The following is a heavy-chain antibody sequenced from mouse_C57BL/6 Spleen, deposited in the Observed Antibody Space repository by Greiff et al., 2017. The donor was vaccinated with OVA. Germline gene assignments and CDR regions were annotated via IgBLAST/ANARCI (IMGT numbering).Heavy chain of an antibody. Sequence: VQLKQSVAELVRPGASVKLSCTASGFNIKNTYMHWVKQRPEQGLEWIGRIDPANGNTKYAPKFQGKATITADTSSNTAYLQLSSLTSEDTAIYYCAKWGYYDYDGFAYWGQGTLVTVSA. J-gene: IGHJ3*01. CDR2: IDPANGNT. CDR1: GFNIKNTY. CDR3: AKWGYYDYDGFAY. D-gene: IGHD2-4*01. V-gene: IGHV14-3*01.